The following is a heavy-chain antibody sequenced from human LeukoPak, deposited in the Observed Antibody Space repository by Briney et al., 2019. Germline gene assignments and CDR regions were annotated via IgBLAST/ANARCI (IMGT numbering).Heavy chain of an antibody. CDR2: IHYSGTT. D-gene: IGHD6-13*01. CDR3: ARGRGTSWYYFDS. CDR1: GDSISSYY. J-gene: IGHJ4*02. Sequence: SETLSLTCTVSGDSISSYYWSWIRQPPGKGLELIGYIHYSGTTYYNPSLKSQVTISVDMSKNQFSLKLTSVTAADTAVYYCARGRGTSWYYFDSWGQGTLVTISS. V-gene: IGHV4-59*12.